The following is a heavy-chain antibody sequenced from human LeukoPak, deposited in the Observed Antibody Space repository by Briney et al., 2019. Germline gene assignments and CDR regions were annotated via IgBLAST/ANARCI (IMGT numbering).Heavy chain of an antibody. V-gene: IGHV1-46*01. Sequence: GASVKVSCKASGYTFTSYYMHWVRQAPGQGLEWMGIINPSDGSTNYAQKFQGRVTMTRDRSRSTVYLGLSSLRSEDTAVYYCTRPKDSGSHLFLFDYWGQGTLVTVSS. J-gene: IGHJ4*02. CDR3: TRPKDSGSHLFLFDY. CDR2: INPSDGST. D-gene: IGHD1-26*01. CDR1: GYTFTSYY.